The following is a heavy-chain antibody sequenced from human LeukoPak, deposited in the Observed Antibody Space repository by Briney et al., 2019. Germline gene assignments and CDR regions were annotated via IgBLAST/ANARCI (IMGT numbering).Heavy chain of an antibody. V-gene: IGHV3-48*03. J-gene: IGHJ3*02. Sequence: PGGSLRLSCAASGFTFSSYEMNWVRQAPGKGLEWVSYISSSGSTIHYADSVKGRFTISRDNAKNSLYLQMNSLRAEDTAVYYCARDGEYSGYEPEASDIWGQGTMVTVSS. CDR3: ARDGEYSGYEPEASDI. CDR2: ISSSGSTI. D-gene: IGHD5-12*01. CDR1: GFTFSSYE.